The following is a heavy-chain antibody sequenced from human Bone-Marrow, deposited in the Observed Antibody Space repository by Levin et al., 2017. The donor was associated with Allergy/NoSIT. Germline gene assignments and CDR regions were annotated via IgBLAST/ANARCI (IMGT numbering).Heavy chain of an antibody. V-gene: IGHV3-7*01. CDR2: INQDGSEK. D-gene: IGHD7-27*01. CDR3: ARDYWGGPSDY. Sequence: PGGSLRLSCAASGFTFSYSWMTWVRQAPGKGLECVANINQDGSEKYYVDSVKGRFTISRDNAKNSLSLQMNSLRAEDTAVYYCARDYWGGPSDYWGQGALVTVSS. J-gene: IGHJ4*02. CDR1: GFTFSYSW.